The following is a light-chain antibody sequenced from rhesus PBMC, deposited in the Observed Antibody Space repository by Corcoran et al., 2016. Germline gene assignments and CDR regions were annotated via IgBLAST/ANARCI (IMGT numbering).Light chain of an antibody. CDR2: EAS. CDR3: QHYTRNPPT. Sequence: DIQMTQSPSSLPASVGDRVTITCRANQGITNYLAWYQQKPGETPKLLIYEASPLQSGIPSWFRGSGSGTVFTLTISGLPPEDFATYCCQHYTRNPPTFGGGARVAI. J-gene: IGKJ4*01. CDR1: QGITNY. V-gene: IGKV1-25*01.